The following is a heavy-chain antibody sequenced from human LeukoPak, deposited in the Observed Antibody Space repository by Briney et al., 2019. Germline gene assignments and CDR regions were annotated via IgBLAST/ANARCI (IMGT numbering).Heavy chain of an antibody. D-gene: IGHD1-14*01. V-gene: IGHV3-11*06. CDR3: ARGGRNDLRSWFDP. CDR2: MSSSSLK. Sequence: PGGCLRLSCAGSGFTFSGYDMIWIRQAPGKGLEWVAHMSSSSLKYTRYAESVKGRFTISSDNAKNTVYLEMDSLTTNDTALYYCARGGRNDLRSWFDPWGQGTLVSDS. CDR1: GFTFSGYD. J-gene: IGHJ5*02.